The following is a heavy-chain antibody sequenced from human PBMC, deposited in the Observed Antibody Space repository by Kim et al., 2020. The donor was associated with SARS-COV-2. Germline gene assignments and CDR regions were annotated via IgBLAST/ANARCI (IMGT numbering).Heavy chain of an antibody. CDR2: ITSSGGTT. D-gene: IGHD3-3*01. CDR1: GFIFSTYA. Sequence: GGSLRLSCSASGFIFSTYAMHWVRQAPGKGLEYVSGITSSGGTTYNADSVKDRFTISRDNSNNALYLHMSNVRAEDTAVYYCVKGYDFWSRYFDDWGQGT. V-gene: IGHV3-64D*06. CDR3: VKGYDFWSRYFDD. J-gene: IGHJ4*02.